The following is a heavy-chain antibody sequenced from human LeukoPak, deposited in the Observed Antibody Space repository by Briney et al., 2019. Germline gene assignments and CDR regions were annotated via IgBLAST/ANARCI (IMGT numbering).Heavy chain of an antibody. CDR2: IYTSGST. V-gene: IGHV4-61*02. CDR3: ARSHFRPSGYYYMDV. CDR1: GGSISSGSYY. J-gene: IGHJ6*03. D-gene: IGHD3-3*02. Sequence: PSETLSLTCTVSGGSISSGSYYWSWIRQPAGKGLEWIGRIYTSGSTNYNPSLKSRVTTSVDTSKNQFSLMLSPVTAADTAVYYYARSHFRPSGYYYMDVWGKGTTVTVSS.